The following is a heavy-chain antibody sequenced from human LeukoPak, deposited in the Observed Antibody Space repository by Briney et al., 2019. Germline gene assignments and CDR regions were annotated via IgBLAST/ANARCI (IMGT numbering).Heavy chain of an antibody. CDR3: ARTNYDFWSGYYTGYYYYGMDV. D-gene: IGHD3-3*01. J-gene: IGHJ6*02. CDR1: GYTLTELS. Sequence: ASVKVSCKVSGYTLTELSMHWVRQAPGKGLEWMGGFDPEDGETIYAQKFQGRVTMTEDTSTSAAYMELRSLRSDDTAVYYCARTNYDFWSGYYTGYYYYGMDVWGQGTTVTVSS. CDR2: FDPEDGET. V-gene: IGHV1-24*01.